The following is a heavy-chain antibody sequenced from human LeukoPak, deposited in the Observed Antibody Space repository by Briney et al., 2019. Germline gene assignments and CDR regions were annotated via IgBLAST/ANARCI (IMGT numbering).Heavy chain of an antibody. CDR2: INPSGGST. D-gene: IGHD2-21*01. CDR3: ARDCGWYAFDI. CDR1: GYTFTSYY. J-gene: IGHJ3*02. V-gene: IGHV1-46*01. Sequence: GASVKVSCTASGYTFTSYYMHWVRQAPGQGLEWMGIINPSGGSTSYAQKFQGRVTMTRDTSTSTAYMELSSLRSEDTAVYYCARDCGWYAFDIWGQGTMVTVSS.